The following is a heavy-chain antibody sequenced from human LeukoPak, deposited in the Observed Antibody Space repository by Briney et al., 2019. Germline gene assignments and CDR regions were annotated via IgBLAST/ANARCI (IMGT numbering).Heavy chain of an antibody. D-gene: IGHD3-22*01. V-gene: IGHV3-23*01. CDR2: ISGSGGST. CDR1: GFTFSSYA. J-gene: IGHJ5*02. CDR3: AKERVVVVIPDNWFDP. Sequence: GGSLRLSCAASGFTFSSYAMSWARQAPGKGLEWVSAISGSGGSTYYADSVKGRFTISRDNSKNTLYLQMNSLRAEDTAVYYCAKERVVVVIPDNWFDPWGQGTLVTVSS.